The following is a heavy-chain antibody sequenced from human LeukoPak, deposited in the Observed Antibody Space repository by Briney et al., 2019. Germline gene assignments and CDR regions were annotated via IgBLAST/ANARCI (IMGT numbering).Heavy chain of an antibody. CDR2: IYYSGST. D-gene: IGHD6-19*01. J-gene: IGHJ4*02. Sequence: SETLSLTCTVSGGSISSYYWSWIRQPPGKGLEWIGYIYYSGSTNYNPSLKSRVTISVDTSKNQFSLKLSSVTAADTAVYYCARFDSGWYGYYFDYWGQRTLVTVSS. CDR1: GGSISSYY. V-gene: IGHV4-59*01. CDR3: ARFDSGWYGYYFDY.